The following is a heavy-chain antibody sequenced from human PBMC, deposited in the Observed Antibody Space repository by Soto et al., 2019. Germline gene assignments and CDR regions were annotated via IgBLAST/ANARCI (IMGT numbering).Heavy chain of an antibody. CDR2: INPYSGGT. D-gene: IGHD2-8*02. J-gene: IGHJ1*01. V-gene: IGHV1-2*02. CDR3: ARGWSTEYLHF. Sequence: QVRLVQSGAEVKKPGASVKVSCKASGYTFTGYYMYWVRQAPGERPEWMGWINPYSGGTNYAQKFQGRVTMTRDTSISTVYMELSSLTSDDTAVYYCARGWSTEYLHFWGQGTLVTVSS. CDR1: GYTFTGYY.